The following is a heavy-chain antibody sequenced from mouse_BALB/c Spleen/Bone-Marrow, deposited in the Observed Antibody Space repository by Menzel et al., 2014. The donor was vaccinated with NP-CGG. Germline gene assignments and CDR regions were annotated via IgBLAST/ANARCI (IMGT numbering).Heavy chain of an antibody. D-gene: IGHD1-1*01. CDR1: GYTFSNYW. CDR2: ILPGSGTA. J-gene: IGHJ2*01. V-gene: IGHV1-9*01. CDR3: ARASVVPYYFDF. Sequence: QVQLQQSGAELMKPGASVKISWKATGYTFSNYWIDWVKQRPGHGLEWIGEILPGSGTANYNEKFKGKATFTADTSSNTAYMQLSSLTSEDSALYYCARASVVPYYFDFWGQGTTLTVSS.